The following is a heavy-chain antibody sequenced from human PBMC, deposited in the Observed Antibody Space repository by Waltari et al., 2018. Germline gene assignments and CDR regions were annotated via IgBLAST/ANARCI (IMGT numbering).Heavy chain of an antibody. CDR3: AREWNNWNTPPAYNWFDP. D-gene: IGHD1-20*01. CDR2: INAGNGNT. Sequence: QVQLVQSGAEVKKPGASVKVSCKASGYTFTSYAMHWVRQAPGQRLEWMGWINAGNGNTKYSQKFQGRVTITRDTSASTAYMELSSLRSEDTAVYYCAREWNNWNTPPAYNWFDPWGQGTLVTVSS. CDR1: GYTFTSYA. J-gene: IGHJ5*02. V-gene: IGHV1-3*01.